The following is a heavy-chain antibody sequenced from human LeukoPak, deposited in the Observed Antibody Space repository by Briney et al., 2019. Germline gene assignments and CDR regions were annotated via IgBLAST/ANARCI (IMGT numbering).Heavy chain of an antibody. D-gene: IGHD3-22*01. V-gene: IGHV4-59*01. Sequence: PSETLSLTCTVAGGSISSYYWSWIRQPPGKRRERIVYIYHSGGTNYYHSPKSRVIISVITSKNQFSLKLSSVAAADTAVYYCARDQIDYPYYGMDVWGQGTTVTVSS. J-gene: IGHJ6*02. CDR3: ARDQIDYPYYGMDV. CDR1: GGSISSYY. CDR2: IYHSGGT.